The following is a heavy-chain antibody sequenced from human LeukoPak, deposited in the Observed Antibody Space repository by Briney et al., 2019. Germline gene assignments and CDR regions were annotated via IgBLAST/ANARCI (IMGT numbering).Heavy chain of an antibody. CDR1: VFTFSTYV. J-gene: IGHJ4*02. D-gene: IGHD4-17*01. CDR2: IPSDGSDN. V-gene: IGHV3-30*02. CDR3: AKGLGDYDDFRLGY. Sequence: GGSLRLSCAASVFTFSTYVLHWVRQAPGKGLEWVAFIPSDGSDNYYANSVKGRFTISRDNSKNTLYLQMNSLRSEDTAVYYCAKGLGDYDDFRLGYWGQGTLVTVSS.